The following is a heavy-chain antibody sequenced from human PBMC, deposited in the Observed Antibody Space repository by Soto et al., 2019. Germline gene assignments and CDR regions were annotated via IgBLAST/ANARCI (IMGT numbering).Heavy chain of an antibody. V-gene: IGHV4-4*02. CDR1: GASISDSHW. D-gene: IGHD1-1*01. CDR2: MFHSGST. CDR3: AKKNDYAIDA. J-gene: IGHJ6*02. Sequence: QVQLQESGPGLVKPSGTLSLTCVVSGASISDSHWWTWVRQPPGKGLEWIGEMFHSGSTNYKPTLNSRVTISIDKSRNQFSLNLNSVTAADTAVYYCAKKNDYAIDAWGQGTTVTVSS.